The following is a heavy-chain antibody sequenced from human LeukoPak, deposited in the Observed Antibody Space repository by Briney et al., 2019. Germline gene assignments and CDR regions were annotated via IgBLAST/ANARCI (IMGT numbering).Heavy chain of an antibody. CDR2: IYHSGST. J-gene: IGHJ6*02. CDR1: GYSISSGYY. V-gene: IGHV4-38-2*02. Sequence: SETLSLTCTVSGYSISSGYYWGWIRQPPGKGLEWIGSIYHSGSTYYNPSLKSRVTISVDTSKNQFSLKLSSVTAADTAVYYCARWGGSGSYYNAYYYYGMDVWGQGTTVTVSS. CDR3: ARWGGSGSYYNAYYYYGMDV. D-gene: IGHD3-10*01.